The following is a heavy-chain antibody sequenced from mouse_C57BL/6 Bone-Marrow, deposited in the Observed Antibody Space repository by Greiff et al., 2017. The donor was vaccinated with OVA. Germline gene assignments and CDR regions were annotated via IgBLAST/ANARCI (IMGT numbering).Heavy chain of an antibody. Sequence: QVQLQQPGAELVKPGASVKMSCKASGYTFTSYWITWVKQRPGQGLEWIGDIYPGSGSTTYNEKFKSTATLTVDTSSSTAYMQLSSLTSEDSAVDYCAREDYSNYPFAYWGQGTLVTVSA. CDR3: AREDYSNYPFAY. CDR2: IYPGSGST. D-gene: IGHD2-5*01. CDR1: GYTFTSYW. J-gene: IGHJ3*01. V-gene: IGHV1-55*01.